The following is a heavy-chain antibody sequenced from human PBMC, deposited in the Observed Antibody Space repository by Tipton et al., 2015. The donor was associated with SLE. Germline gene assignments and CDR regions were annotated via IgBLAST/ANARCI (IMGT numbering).Heavy chain of an antibody. Sequence: LRLSCTVSGGSISSSSYYWGWIRQPPGKGLEWIGSIYYSGSTYYNPSLKSRVTISVDTSKNQFSLKLNSVTAADTAVYYCARGAYFDLWGRGTLVTVSS. J-gene: IGHJ2*01. CDR1: GGSISSSSYY. V-gene: IGHV4-39*07. CDR2: IYYSGST. CDR3: ARGAYFDL.